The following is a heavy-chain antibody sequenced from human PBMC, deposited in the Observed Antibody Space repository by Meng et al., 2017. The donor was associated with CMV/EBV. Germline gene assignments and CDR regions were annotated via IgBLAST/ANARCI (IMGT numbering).Heavy chain of an antibody. V-gene: IGHV3-21*01. D-gene: IGHD3-10*01. CDR2: ISSSSSYI. Sequence: ESLKISCAASGFTFSSYSMNWVRQAPGKGLEWVSSISSSSSYIYYADSVKGRFTISRDNAKNSLYLQMNSLRAEDTAVYYCARLYTGYFDYWGQGTLVTVSS. CDR1: GFTFSSYS. J-gene: IGHJ4*02. CDR3: ARLYTGYFDY.